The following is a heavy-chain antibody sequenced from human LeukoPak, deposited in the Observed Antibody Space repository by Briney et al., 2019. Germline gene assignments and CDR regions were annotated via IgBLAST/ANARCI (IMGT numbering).Heavy chain of an antibody. J-gene: IGHJ4*02. Sequence: PSGTLSLTCTVSGGSISSSHWSWIRQPPGKGLEWIGHIYYSGSTDYNPSLKSRVIISVDTPKNQFSLKLNSVTAADTAVYFCARRASSGDAFYDYWGQGTLVTVSS. CDR2: IYYSGST. D-gene: IGHD6-19*01. CDR3: ARRASSGDAFYDY. V-gene: IGHV4-59*08. CDR1: GGSISSSH.